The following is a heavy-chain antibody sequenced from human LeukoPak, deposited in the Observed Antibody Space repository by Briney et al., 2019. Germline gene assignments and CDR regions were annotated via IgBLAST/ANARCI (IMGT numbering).Heavy chain of an antibody. D-gene: IGHD1-14*01. V-gene: IGHV3-30-3*01. Sequence: GGSLRLSCAASGFTFSSYAMHWVRQAPGKGLEWVAVISYDGSNKYYADSVKGRFTISRDNSKNTLYLQMNSLRAEDTAVYYCATTPGSFDYWGQGTLVTVSS. CDR1: GFTFSSYA. CDR3: ATTPGSFDY. J-gene: IGHJ4*02. CDR2: ISYDGSNK.